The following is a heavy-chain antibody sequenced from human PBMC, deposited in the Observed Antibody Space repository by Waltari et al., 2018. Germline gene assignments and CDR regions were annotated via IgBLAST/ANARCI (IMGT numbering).Heavy chain of an antibody. V-gene: IGHV3-30*02. D-gene: IGHD4-17*01. CDR2: IRYDGSDK. J-gene: IGHJ4*02. CDR1: GFTFSSYG. CDR3: ARDWGAYGDYVDY. Sequence: QVQLVESGGGVVQPGGSLRLSCAASGFTFSSYGMHWVRRAPGKGLEWVAFIRYDGSDKYYADSVKGRFTISRDNSKNTLYLQMNSLRAEDTAVYYCARDWGAYGDYVDYWGQGTLVTVSS.